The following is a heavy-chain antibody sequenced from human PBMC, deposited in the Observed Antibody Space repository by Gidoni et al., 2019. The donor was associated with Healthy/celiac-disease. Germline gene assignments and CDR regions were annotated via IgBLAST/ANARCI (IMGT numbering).Heavy chain of an antibody. V-gene: IGHV3-23*01. CDR3: AKDLGPLRYFEYYYYYYGMDV. CDR1: GFTFSSYA. CDR2: ISGSGGST. J-gene: IGHJ6*02. Sequence: EVQLLESGGGVVQPGGSLRLSCAASGFTFSSYAMSWVRQAPGKGLEWVSAISGSGGSTYYADSVKGRFTISRDNSKNTLYLQMNSLRAEDTAVYYCAKDLGPLRYFEYYYYYYGMDVWGQGTTVTVSS. D-gene: IGHD3-9*01.